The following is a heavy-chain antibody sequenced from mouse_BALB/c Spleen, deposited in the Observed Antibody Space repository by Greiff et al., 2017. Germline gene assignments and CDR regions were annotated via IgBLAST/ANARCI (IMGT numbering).Heavy chain of an antibody. CDR1: GFTFSSYG. CDR2: INSNGGST. J-gene: IGHJ4*01. V-gene: IGHV5-6-3*01. CDR3: ARDPGYRYDRYAMDY. Sequence: EVQLVESGGGLVQPGGSLKLSCAASGFTFSSYGMSWVRQTPDKRLELVATINSNGGSTYYPDSVKGRFTISRDNAKNTLYLQMSSLKSEDTAMYYCARDPGYRYDRYAMDYWGQGTSVTVSS. D-gene: IGHD2-14*01.